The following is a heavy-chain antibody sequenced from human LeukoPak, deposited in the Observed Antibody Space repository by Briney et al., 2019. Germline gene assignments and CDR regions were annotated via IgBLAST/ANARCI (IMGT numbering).Heavy chain of an antibody. CDR3: ARYYDLWIRYSKYYFDY. CDR1: GYTFTRYG. Sequence: APVTVSCKASGYTFTRYGVSWVRHAPGQGLEWMCWISAYNGNTNSAQKPQGRVTMSTDTSTSTACMELRSLRADDSAVYYYARYYDLWIRYSKYYFDYWGQGTLVTVSS. D-gene: IGHD3-3*01. CDR2: ISAYNGNT. J-gene: IGHJ4*02. V-gene: IGHV1-18*01.